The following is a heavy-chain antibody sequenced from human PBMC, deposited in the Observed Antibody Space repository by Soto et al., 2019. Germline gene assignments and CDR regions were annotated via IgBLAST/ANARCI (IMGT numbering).Heavy chain of an antibody. Sequence: GGSLRLSCAASGFTFSNYAVTWVRRAPGKGLEWVSDISGSGGSRYYADSVKGRFTISRDNSKNTLYLQMNSLRAEDTAVYYCARSIYVDIVATTTFDYWGQGTLVTVSS. CDR1: GFTFSNYA. V-gene: IGHV3-23*01. CDR2: ISGSGGSR. CDR3: ARSIYVDIVATTTFDY. D-gene: IGHD5-12*01. J-gene: IGHJ4*02.